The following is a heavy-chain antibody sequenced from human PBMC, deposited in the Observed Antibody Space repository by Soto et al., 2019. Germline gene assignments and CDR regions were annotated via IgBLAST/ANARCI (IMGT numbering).Heavy chain of an antibody. Sequence: PGGSLRLSCAASGFTFDDYAMHWVRQAPGKGLEWVSGISWNSGSIGYAGSVKGRFTISRDNAKNSLYLQMNSLRAEDTALYYCAKSNKWELPYYFDYWRQGTLVTVSS. CDR1: GFTFDDYA. J-gene: IGHJ4*02. D-gene: IGHD1-26*01. CDR2: ISWNSGSI. CDR3: AKSNKWELPYYFDY. V-gene: IGHV3-9*01.